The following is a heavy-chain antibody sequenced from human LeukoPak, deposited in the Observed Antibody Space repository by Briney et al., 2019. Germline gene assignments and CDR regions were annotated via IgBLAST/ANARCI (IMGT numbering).Heavy chain of an antibody. CDR1: GYTFTSYG. CDR3: ARPKRDHSSSSPFDY. J-gene: IGHJ4*02. CDR2: ISAYNGNT. V-gene: IGHV1-18*01. Sequence: ASVKVSCKASGYTFTSYGISWVRQAPGQGLEWMGWISAYNGNTNYAQKLQGRVTMTTDTSTSTAYKELRSLRSDDTAVYYCARPKRDHSSSSPFDYWGQGTLVTVSS. D-gene: IGHD6-6*01.